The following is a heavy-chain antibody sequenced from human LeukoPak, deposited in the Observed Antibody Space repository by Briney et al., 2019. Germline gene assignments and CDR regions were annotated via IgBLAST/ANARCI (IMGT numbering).Heavy chain of an antibody. V-gene: IGHV1-2*02. Sequence: ASVKVSCKASGYTFTGYYMHWVRRAPGQGLEWMGWINPNSGGTNYAQKFQGRVTMTRDTSISTAYMELSRLRSDDTAVYYCARVMREDEGRDYWGQGTLVTVSS. J-gene: IGHJ4*02. CDR2: INPNSGGT. D-gene: IGHD3-10*01. CDR3: ARVMREDEGRDY. CDR1: GYTFTGYY.